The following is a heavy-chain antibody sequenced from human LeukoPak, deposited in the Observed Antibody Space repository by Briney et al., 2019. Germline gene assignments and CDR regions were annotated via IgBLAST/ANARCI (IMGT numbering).Heavy chain of an antibody. J-gene: IGHJ4*02. CDR2: INHSGST. V-gene: IGHV4-34*01. CDR3: ARSSSSLGY. CDR1: GGSFSGYY. D-gene: IGHD6-13*01. Sequence: SETLSLTCAVYGGSFSGYYWSWIRQPPGKGLEWIGEINHSGSTNHNPSLKSRVTISVDTSKNQFSLKLSSVTAADTAVYYCARSSSSLGYWGQGTLVTVSS.